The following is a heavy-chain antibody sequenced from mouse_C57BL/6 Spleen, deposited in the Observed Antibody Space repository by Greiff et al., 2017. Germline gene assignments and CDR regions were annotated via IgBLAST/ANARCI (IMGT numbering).Heavy chain of an antibody. CDR2: INPNNGGT. CDR3: ARYGTADPYYFDY. Sequence: VQLQQSGPELVKPGASVKISCKASGYTFTDYYMNWVKQSHGKSLEWIGDINPNNGGTSYNQKFKGKATLTVDKSSSTAYMELRSLTSEDSAVYYWARYGTADPYYFDYWGQGTTLTVSS. CDR1: GYTFTDYY. V-gene: IGHV1-26*01. J-gene: IGHJ2*01. D-gene: IGHD4-1*01.